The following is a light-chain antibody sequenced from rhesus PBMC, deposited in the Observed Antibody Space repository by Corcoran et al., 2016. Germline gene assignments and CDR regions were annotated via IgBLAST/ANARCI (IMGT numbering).Light chain of an antibody. CDR2: YAP. V-gene: IGKV1-19*01. J-gene: IGKJ4*01. Sequence: DIQMTQSPSSLSASVGDKVTITCHASQDISSWLAWYQQKPGKAPKPLISYAPTLQSGVPSRFSGIGSGTYYTLTIRSLQPEDFATYYCQQYYDLPLTFGGGTKVEIK. CDR1: QDISSW. CDR3: QQYYDLPLT.